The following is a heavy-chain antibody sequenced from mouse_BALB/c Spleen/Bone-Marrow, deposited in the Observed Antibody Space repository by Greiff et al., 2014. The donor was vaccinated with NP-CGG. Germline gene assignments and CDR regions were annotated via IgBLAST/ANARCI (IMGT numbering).Heavy chain of an antibody. Sequence: VQLQQSGPGLVQPSQRLSITCTVSGFSLTSYGVHWVRQSPGKGLEWLGVIWRGGSTDYNAAFMSRLSITNDNSKSQVFFKMNSLQADDTAIYYCAKGTGNGFAYWGQGTLVTVSA. J-gene: IGHJ3*01. CDR1: GFSLTSYG. V-gene: IGHV2-5*01. CDR2: IWRGGST. D-gene: IGHD4-1*01. CDR3: AKGTGNGFAY.